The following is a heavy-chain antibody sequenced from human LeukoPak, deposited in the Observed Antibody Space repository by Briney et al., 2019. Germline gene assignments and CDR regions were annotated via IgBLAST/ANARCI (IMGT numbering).Heavy chain of an antibody. Sequence: GGALRLSPAAAGFTFSSYAMSWVRQAPGKGLEWVSAISGSGDSTYYADAVKGRFTISRDNYQNTLYVQMNSLRAEETAIYYCAKEGNGDYYFDYWGQGTLVTVSS. J-gene: IGHJ4*02. CDR1: GFTFSSYA. CDR2: ISGSGDST. CDR3: AKEGNGDYYFDY. D-gene: IGHD4-17*01. V-gene: IGHV3-23*01.